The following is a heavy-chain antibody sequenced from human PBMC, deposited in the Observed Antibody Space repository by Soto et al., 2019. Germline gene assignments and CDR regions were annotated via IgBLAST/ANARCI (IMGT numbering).Heavy chain of an antibody. CDR1: GFTFSYYW. CDR3: ARGDRGAFDL. J-gene: IGHJ3*01. CDR2: IHSDGSST. V-gene: IGHV3-74*01. D-gene: IGHD1-26*01. Sequence: EVQLLESGGGLVQPGESLRLSCAASGFTFSYYWMHWVRQAPGMGLVWVSRIHSDGSSTTYADSVKGRFTISRDNARKTLYLQMSSLRAEDTAVYYCARGDRGAFDLWGQGTVLTVSS.